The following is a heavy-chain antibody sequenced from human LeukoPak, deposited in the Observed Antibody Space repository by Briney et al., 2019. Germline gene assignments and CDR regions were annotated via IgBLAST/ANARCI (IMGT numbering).Heavy chain of an antibody. V-gene: IGHV3-53*01. D-gene: IGHD2-2*01. CDR3: AKEGDCSTTSCLTGGLDV. CDR2: IYTGGST. CDR1: GFIVSSNY. J-gene: IGHJ6*04. Sequence: PGGSLRLSCAASGFIVSSNYMSWVRQAPGKGLEWVSVIYTGGSTYYADSVKGRFTISRDNSKNTVYLQMSSLRAEDTAVYYCAKEGDCSTTSCLTGGLDVWGKGTTVTVSP.